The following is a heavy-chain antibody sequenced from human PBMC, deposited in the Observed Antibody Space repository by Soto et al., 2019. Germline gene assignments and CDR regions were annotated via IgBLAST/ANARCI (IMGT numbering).Heavy chain of an antibody. Sequence: SETLSLTCTVSGGSISSGGYYWSWIRQHPGKGLEWIGYIYYSGSTYYNPSLKSRVTISVDTSKNQFSLKLSSVTAADTAVYYCARLDWYSSSWSNPPRYYFDYWGQGTLVTVSS. V-gene: IGHV4-31*03. J-gene: IGHJ4*02. CDR3: ARLDWYSSSWSNPPRYYFDY. CDR2: IYYSGST. D-gene: IGHD6-13*01. CDR1: GGSISSGGYY.